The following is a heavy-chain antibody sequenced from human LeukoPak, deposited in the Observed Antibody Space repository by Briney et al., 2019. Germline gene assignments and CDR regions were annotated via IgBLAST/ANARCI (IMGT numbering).Heavy chain of an antibody. CDR1: GYTLTELS. Sequence: ASVKVSCKVSGYTLTELSMHWVRQAPGKGLEWMGGFDPEDGETIYAQKLQGRVTMTEDTSTDTAYMELSSLRSEDTAVYYCATQVAQDIVQLGFDPWGQGTLVTVSS. CDR2: FDPEDGET. J-gene: IGHJ5*02. V-gene: IGHV1-24*01. CDR3: ATQVAQDIVQLGFDP. D-gene: IGHD2-8*01.